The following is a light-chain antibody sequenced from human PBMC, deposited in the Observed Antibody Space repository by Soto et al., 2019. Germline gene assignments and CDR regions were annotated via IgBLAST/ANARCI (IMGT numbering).Light chain of an antibody. CDR1: SSDVGGYSY. Sequence: QSALTQPASVSGSPGQSITISCTGTSSDVGGYSYVSWYQQHPGKAPKLMIYDVNNRPSGVSNRFSGSKSGNTASLTISGLQAEDVADYYCSSYTYSSTLCLFGTGTKLTVL. J-gene: IGLJ1*01. V-gene: IGLV2-14*01. CDR3: SSYTYSSTLCL. CDR2: DVN.